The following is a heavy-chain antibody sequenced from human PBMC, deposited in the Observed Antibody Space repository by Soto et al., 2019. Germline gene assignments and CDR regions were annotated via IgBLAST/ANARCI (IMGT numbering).Heavy chain of an antibody. CDR1: GGTFSSYA. CDR3: ASPPVAATYYYGMDV. CDR2: IIPIFGTA. J-gene: IGHJ6*02. V-gene: IGHV1-69*12. Sequence: QVQLVQSGAEVKKPGSSVKVSCKASGGTFSSYALSWVRQAPGQGLEWMGGIIPIFGTANYAQKFQGRVTITADESTSTAYMQLSSLRSEDTAVYYCASPPVAATYYYGMDVWGQGTTVTVSS. D-gene: IGHD1-26*01.